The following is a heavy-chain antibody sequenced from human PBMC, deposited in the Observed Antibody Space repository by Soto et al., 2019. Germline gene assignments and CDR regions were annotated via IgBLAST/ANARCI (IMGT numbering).Heavy chain of an antibody. CDR2: ISGSGDST. CDR1: GFTFSSYA. CDR3: ARRGSGSYYDY. V-gene: IGHV3-23*01. Sequence: EVQLLESGGGLVQPGGSLRLSCAASGFTFSSYAMRWVRQAPGKGLEWVSAISGSGDSTYYADSVKGGFTISRDNSKKTLYLQMNSLRAEDTAVYYCARRGSGSYYDYWGQGTLVTVSS. J-gene: IGHJ4*02. D-gene: IGHD1-26*01.